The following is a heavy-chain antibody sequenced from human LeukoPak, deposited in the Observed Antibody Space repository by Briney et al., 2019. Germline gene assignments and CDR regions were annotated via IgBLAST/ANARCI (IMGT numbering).Heavy chain of an antibody. CDR2: IIPIFGTA. J-gene: IGHJ6*02. Sequence: GASVKVSCKASGSTFSSYAISWVRQAPGQGLEWMGGIIPIFGTANYAQKFQGRVTITADESTSTAYMELSSLRSEDTAVYYCARTGLPPPGIFTPEWPDYYYGMDVWAKGPRSPSP. CDR1: GSTFSSYA. CDR3: ARTGLPPPGIFTPEWPDYYYGMDV. V-gene: IGHV1-69*13. D-gene: IGHD2-8*01.